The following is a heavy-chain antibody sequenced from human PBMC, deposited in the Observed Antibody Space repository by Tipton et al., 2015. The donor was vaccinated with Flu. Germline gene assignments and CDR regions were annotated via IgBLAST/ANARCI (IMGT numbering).Heavy chain of an antibody. D-gene: IGHD2-15*01. CDR1: GYTFTGYY. Sequence: QFGAEVKKPGASVKVSCKASGYTFTGYYVHWVRKASKQGLEWMGIINPRDDSTRPAQKFQGRVTMTRDTSTSTFYMEMKSLRSEDTAVYYCAREGSAGGNFDSWGQGVLVSVSS. CDR3: AREGSAGGNFDS. J-gene: IGHJ4*02. CDR2: INPRDDST. V-gene: IGHV1-46*01.